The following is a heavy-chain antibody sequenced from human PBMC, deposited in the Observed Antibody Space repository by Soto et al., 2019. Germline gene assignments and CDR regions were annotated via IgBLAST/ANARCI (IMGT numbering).Heavy chain of an antibody. CDR3: ARDRSPGFRIWYDD. Sequence: SHALSVTCVISGDSVSRKNAAWNWIRQSPSRGLEWLGRTYYGSKWYNDYAESVKTRVTINPDTTKNPYSLQLNSVTPEDTAVYYCARDRSPGFRIWYDDWGQGALVTVPP. CDR1: GDSVSRKNAA. J-gene: IGHJ5*02. CDR2: TYYGSKWYN. D-gene: IGHD3-3*02. V-gene: IGHV6-1*01.